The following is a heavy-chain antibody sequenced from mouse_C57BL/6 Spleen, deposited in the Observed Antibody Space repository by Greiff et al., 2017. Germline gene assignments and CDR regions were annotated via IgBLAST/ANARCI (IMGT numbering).Heavy chain of an antibody. CDR1: GYTFTDYY. V-gene: IGHV1-19*01. CDR3: ARWGYYGSSDY. CDR2: INPYNGGT. D-gene: IGHD1-1*01. J-gene: IGHJ2*01. Sequence: VQLQQSGPVLVKPGASVKMSCKASGYTFTDYYMNWVKQSHGKSLEWIGVINPYNGGTSYNQKFKGKATLTVDKSSSTAYMELNSLTSEDSAVYYCARWGYYGSSDYWGQGTTLTVSS.